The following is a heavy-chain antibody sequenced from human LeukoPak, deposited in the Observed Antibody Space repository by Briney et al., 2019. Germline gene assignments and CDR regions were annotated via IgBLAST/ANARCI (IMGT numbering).Heavy chain of an antibody. CDR2: IYYSGST. V-gene: IGHV4-39*01. CDR3: ARQWRDDVVVPAAIMDYYGMDV. J-gene: IGHJ6*02. Sequence: SETLSLTCTVSGGSISSSSYYWGWIRQPPGKGLEWIGSIYYSGSTYYNPSLKSRVTISVDTSKNQLSLKLSSVTAADTAVYYCARQWRDDVVVPAAIMDYYGMDVWGQGTTVTVSS. CDR1: GGSISSSSYY. D-gene: IGHD2-2*02.